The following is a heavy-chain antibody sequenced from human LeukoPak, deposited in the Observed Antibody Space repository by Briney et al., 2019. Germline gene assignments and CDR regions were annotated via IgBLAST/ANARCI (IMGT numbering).Heavy chain of an antibody. CDR2: ISGRGGST. J-gene: IGHJ6*03. Sequence: PGGSLRISCAASGFTISSNYMSWGRHAPGKGLELGSAISGRGGSTYYADSVKGRFTISRDNSKNTLYLQMNSLRAEDTAVYYCAKPSSSNYYYYYMDVWGKGTTVTVSS. D-gene: IGHD6-6*01. V-gene: IGHV3-23*01. CDR3: AKPSSSNYYYYYMDV. CDR1: GFTISSNY.